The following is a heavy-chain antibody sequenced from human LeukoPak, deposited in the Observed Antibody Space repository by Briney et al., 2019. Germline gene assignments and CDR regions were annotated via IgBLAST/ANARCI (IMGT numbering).Heavy chain of an antibody. D-gene: IGHD3-22*01. Sequence: SETLSLTRTVSGGSISSYYWSWIRQPPGKGLEWIGYIYYSGSTNYNPSLKSRVTISVDTSKNQFSLKLSSVTAADTAVYYCARLSGYYYVLDYWGQGTLVTVSS. CDR1: GGSISSYY. CDR3: ARLSGYYYVLDY. J-gene: IGHJ4*02. V-gene: IGHV4-59*12. CDR2: IYYSGST.